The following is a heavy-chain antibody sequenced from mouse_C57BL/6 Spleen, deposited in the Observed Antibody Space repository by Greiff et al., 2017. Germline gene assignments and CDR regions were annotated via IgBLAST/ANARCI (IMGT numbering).Heavy chain of an antibody. V-gene: IGHV1-81*01. Sequence: QVQLQQPGAELVKPGASVKLSCKASGYTFTSYWMHWVKQRTGQGLEWIGEIYPRSGNTYYNEKFKGKATLTADKSSSTAYMELRSLTSEDSAVYFCARGGDSSGYTAWFAYWGQGTLVTVSA. CDR1: GYTFTSYW. CDR2: IYPRSGNT. J-gene: IGHJ3*01. D-gene: IGHD3-2*02. CDR3: ARGGDSSGYTAWFAY.